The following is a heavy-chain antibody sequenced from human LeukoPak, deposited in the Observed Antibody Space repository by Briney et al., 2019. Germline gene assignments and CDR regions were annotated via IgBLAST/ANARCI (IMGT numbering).Heavy chain of an antibody. D-gene: IGHD2-15*01. CDR2: TYYRSQWYK. V-gene: IGHV6-1*01. Sequence: SRTLSLTCAISGDRVSSNSVAWNWIRQSPSRGLEWLGRTYYRSQWYKDYALSVKSRITINPDTSKNQFSLQLNSVTPEDTAVYYCARWDSATRFDYWGQGTLVTVSS. CDR1: GDRVSSNSVA. J-gene: IGHJ4*02. CDR3: ARWDSATRFDY.